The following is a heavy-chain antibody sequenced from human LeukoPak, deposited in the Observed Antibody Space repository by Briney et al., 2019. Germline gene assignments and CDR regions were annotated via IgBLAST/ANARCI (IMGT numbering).Heavy chain of an antibody. CDR3: ARDSHYDSSGYYYHDAFDI. J-gene: IGHJ3*02. Sequence: ASVKVSCKVSGYTLTELSMHWVRQAPGKGLEWMGGFDPEDGETIYAQKFQGRVTMTEDTSTDTAYMELSSLRSEDTAVYYCARDSHYDSSGYYYHDAFDIWGQGTMVTVSS. V-gene: IGHV1-24*01. CDR1: GYTLTELS. CDR2: FDPEDGET. D-gene: IGHD3-22*01.